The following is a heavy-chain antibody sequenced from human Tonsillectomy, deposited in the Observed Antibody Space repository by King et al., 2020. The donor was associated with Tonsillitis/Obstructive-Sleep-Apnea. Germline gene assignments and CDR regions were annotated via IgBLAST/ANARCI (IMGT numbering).Heavy chain of an antibody. D-gene: IGHD2/OR15-2a*01. CDR2: INPISGGT. J-gene: IGHJ5*02. V-gene: IGHV1-2*02. Sequence: VQLVQSGAEVKKPGASVKVSCTASGYTFTAYYMHWVRQAPGQGLEWMGWINPISGGTYYAEKFQGRVTMTSDTSISTAYMELSRLRSDDTAVYYCAKEGNNWFDPWGQGTLVTVSS. CDR3: AKEGNNWFDP. CDR1: GYTFTAYY.